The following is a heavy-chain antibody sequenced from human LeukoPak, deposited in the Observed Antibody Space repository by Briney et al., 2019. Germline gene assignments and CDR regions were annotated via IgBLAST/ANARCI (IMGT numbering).Heavy chain of an antibody. CDR2: ISAYNGNT. D-gene: IGHD3-10*01. CDR3: ARGRYGSGSHNLMDV. CDR1: GYTFTNYG. J-gene: IGHJ6*03. Sequence: ASVKVSCKASGYTFTNYGISWVRQAPGQGLEWMGWISAYNGNTNYAQKLQGRVTMTTDTSTSTAYMELRSLRSDDTAVYYCARGRYGSGSHNLMDVWGKGTTVTVSS. V-gene: IGHV1-18*01.